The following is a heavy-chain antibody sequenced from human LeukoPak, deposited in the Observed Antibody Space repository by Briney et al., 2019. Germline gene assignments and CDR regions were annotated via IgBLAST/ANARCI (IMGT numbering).Heavy chain of an antibody. Sequence: GALVKVSCKASGYTFTDYYTHWVRQAPGQGLEWMGWINPNSGGTNYAQKFQGRVTMTRDTSISTAYMELSRLRSDDTAVYYCARDLSGRYEFDYWGQGTLVTVSS. CDR3: ARDLSGRYEFDY. D-gene: IGHD1-26*01. CDR1: GYTFTDYY. J-gene: IGHJ4*02. V-gene: IGHV1-2*02. CDR2: INPNSGGT.